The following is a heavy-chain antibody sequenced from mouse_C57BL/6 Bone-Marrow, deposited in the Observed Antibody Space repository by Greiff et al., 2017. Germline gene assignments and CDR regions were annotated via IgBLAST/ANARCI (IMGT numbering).Heavy chain of an antibody. D-gene: IGHD6-5*01. CDR2: IRNKANNHAT. Sequence: EVQRVESGGGLVQPGGSMKLSCAASGFTFSDAWMDCVRQSPAKGLEWVADIRNKANNHATYYAESVKGRFTISRDDSKISVYLQMNSLRAEDTGIYYCRRAYEGAMDYWGQGTSVTVSS. J-gene: IGHJ4*01. V-gene: IGHV6-6*01. CDR1: GFTFSDAW. CDR3: RRAYEGAMDY.